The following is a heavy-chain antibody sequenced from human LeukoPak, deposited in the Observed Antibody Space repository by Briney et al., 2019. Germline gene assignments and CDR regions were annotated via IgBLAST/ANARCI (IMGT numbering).Heavy chain of an antibody. V-gene: IGHV3-9*01. CDR3: AKTSGIYYDSSGYYYFDY. Sequence: GGSLRLSCAASGFTFDDYAMHWVRQAPGKGLEWVSGISWNSGSIGYADSVKGRFTISRDNAKNSLYLQMNSPRAEDTALYYCAKTSGIYYDSSGYYYFDYWGQGTLVTVSS. J-gene: IGHJ4*02. CDR2: ISWNSGSI. D-gene: IGHD3-22*01. CDR1: GFTFDDYA.